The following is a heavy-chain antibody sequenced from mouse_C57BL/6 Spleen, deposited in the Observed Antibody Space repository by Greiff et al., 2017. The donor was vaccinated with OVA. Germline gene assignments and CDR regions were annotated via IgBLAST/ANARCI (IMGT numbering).Heavy chain of an antibody. CDR2: INPNNGGT. CDR1: GYTFTDYY. Sequence: VQLQQSGPELVKPGASVKISCKASGYTFTDYYMNWVKQSHGKSLEWIGDINPNNGGTSYNQKFKGKATLTVDKSSSTAYMELRSLTSEDSAVYYCARSEITTVYYYAMDYWGQGTSVTVSS. J-gene: IGHJ4*01. D-gene: IGHD2-4*01. V-gene: IGHV1-26*01. CDR3: ARSEITTVYYYAMDY.